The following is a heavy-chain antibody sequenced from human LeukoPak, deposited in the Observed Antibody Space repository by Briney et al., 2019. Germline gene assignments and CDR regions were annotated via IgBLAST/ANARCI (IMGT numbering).Heavy chain of an antibody. Sequence: PSETLSLTCTVSGGSLSSYYWSWIRQPPGKGLEWIGYIYYSGGTNYNPSLKSRVTISVDTSKNQFSLKLSSVTAADTAVYYCARGGRKGWFDPWGQGTLVTVSS. CDR3: ARGGRKGWFDP. CDR2: IYYSGGT. D-gene: IGHD3-16*01. CDR1: GGSLSSYY. J-gene: IGHJ5*02. V-gene: IGHV4-59*01.